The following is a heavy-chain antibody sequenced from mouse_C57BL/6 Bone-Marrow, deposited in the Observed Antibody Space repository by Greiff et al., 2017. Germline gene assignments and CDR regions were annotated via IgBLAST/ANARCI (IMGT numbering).Heavy chain of an antibody. Sequence: QVQLKESGAELARPGASVKLSCKASGYTFTSYGISWVKQRTGQGLEWIGEIYPRSGKTYYNEKFKGKATLTADKSSSTAYMELRSLTSEDSAVYFCARSGRLRRGYAMDYWGQGTSVTVSS. CDR2: IYPRSGKT. D-gene: IGHD2-4*01. CDR3: ARSGRLRRGYAMDY. CDR1: GYTFTSYG. J-gene: IGHJ4*01. V-gene: IGHV1-81*01.